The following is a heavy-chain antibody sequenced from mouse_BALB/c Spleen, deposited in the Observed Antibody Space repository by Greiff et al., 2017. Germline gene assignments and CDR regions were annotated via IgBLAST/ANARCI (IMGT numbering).Heavy chain of an antibody. CDR3: ARGDYDQTY. V-gene: IGHV14-3*02. CDR2: IDPANGNT. J-gene: IGHJ3*01. CDR1: GFNIKDTY. D-gene: IGHD2-4*01. Sequence: VHVKQSGAELVKPGASVKLSCTASGFNIKDTYMHWVKQRPEQGLEWIGRIDPANGNTKYDPKFQGKATITADTSSNTAYLQLSSLTSEDTAVYYCARGDYDQTYWGQGTLVTVSA.